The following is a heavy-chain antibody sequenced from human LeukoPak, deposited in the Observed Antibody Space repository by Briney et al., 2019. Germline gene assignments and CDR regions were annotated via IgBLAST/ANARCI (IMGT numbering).Heavy chain of an antibody. V-gene: IGHV3-48*03. CDR2: ISSRGGTI. J-gene: IGHJ4*02. CDR3: ARDALAGGDWSNMGDY. Sequence: GGSLRLPCAASGFTFSTYDMNWVRQAPGKGLEWLSYISSRGGTIYYADSVKGRFTISRDNAKNSLYLQMNSLRAEDTAVYYCARDALAGGDWSNMGDYWGQGTLVTVSS. CDR1: GFTFSTYD. D-gene: IGHD3-16*01.